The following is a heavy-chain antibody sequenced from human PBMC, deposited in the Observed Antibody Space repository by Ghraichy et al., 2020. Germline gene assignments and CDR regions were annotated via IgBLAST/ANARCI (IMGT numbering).Heavy chain of an antibody. Sequence: GGSLRLSCAASGFTFSSYAMSWVRQAPGKGLEWVSAISGSGGSTYYADSVKGRFTISRDNSKNTLYLQMNSLRAEDTAVYYCAKRGPAYCGGDCQGARGPIGYWGQGTLVTVSS. D-gene: IGHD2-21*02. CDR3: AKRGPAYCGGDCQGARGPIGY. J-gene: IGHJ4*02. V-gene: IGHV3-23*01. CDR2: ISGSGGST. CDR1: GFTFSSYA.